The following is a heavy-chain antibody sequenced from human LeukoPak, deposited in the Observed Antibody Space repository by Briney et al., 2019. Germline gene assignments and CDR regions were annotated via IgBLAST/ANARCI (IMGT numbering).Heavy chain of an antibody. Sequence: GGSLRLSCAASGFTFSSYAMSWVRQAPGKGLEWVSAISGSGGSTYYADSVKGRFTISRDNSKNTLYLQMNSLRAEDTAVYYCAKDRGVVVVVAATASWGQGTLVTVSS. CDR2: ISGSGGST. J-gene: IGHJ5*02. D-gene: IGHD2-15*01. CDR1: GFTFSSYA. V-gene: IGHV3-23*01. CDR3: AKDRGVVVVVAATAS.